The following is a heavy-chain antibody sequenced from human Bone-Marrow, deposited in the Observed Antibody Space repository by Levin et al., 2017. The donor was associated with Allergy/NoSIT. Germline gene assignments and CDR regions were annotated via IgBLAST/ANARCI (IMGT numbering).Heavy chain of an antibody. Sequence: GGSLRLSCATSGFTVSSNYMCWVRQAPGTGLEWASVIYRDGNTYYADSVKGRLTISRDNSKNTLYLQMNSLIAEDTAVYYCAGDLDSDTSTALWGQGTLVTVSS. CDR2: IYRDGNT. V-gene: IGHV3-53*01. J-gene: IGHJ4*02. CDR3: AGDLDSDTSTAL. D-gene: IGHD2-21*02. CDR1: GFTVSSNY.